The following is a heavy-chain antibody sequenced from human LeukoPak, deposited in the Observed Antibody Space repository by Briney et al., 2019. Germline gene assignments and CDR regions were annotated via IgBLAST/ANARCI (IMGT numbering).Heavy chain of an antibody. Sequence: GGSLRLSCAASGFTFNSFWMYWVRQVPGKGLLWVARINSDGIRTSHADSVQGRFTISRDNANNTLYLQMNSLRAEDTAVYYCAKGGEVSSWYKRLKLYFDSWSRGTLVTVSS. D-gene: IGHD6-13*01. CDR2: INSDGIRT. J-gene: IGHJ4*02. CDR1: GFTFNSFW. V-gene: IGHV3-74*01. CDR3: AKGGEVSSWYKRLKLYFDS.